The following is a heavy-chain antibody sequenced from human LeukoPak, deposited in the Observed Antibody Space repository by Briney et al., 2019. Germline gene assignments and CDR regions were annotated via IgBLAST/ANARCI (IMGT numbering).Heavy chain of an antibody. CDR2: FYYSGST. D-gene: IGHD3-10*01. CDR3: ARSARGGYGSGTFDY. J-gene: IGHJ4*02. V-gene: IGHV4-30-4*07. CDR1: GGSISRGGYS. Sequence: PSETLSLTCTVSGGSISRGGYSWSWIRQPPGKGLEWIGYFYYSGSTYYNPSLKSRVTISLDTSKNQFSLRLTSVTAADTAVYYCARSARGGYGSGTFDYWGQGTLVTVSS.